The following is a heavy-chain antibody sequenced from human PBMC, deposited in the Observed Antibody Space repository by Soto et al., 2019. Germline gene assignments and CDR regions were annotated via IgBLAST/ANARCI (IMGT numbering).Heavy chain of an antibody. D-gene: IGHD3-10*01. Sequence: VQLVESGGGLVQPGRSLRLSCATSGFSLRDSAMHWVRQITGGGLEWVSGIYASGGVGYVDSVRGRFTISRDVARNFPFPQMEKPHTGHSAFYFCVKGNLGGGADVWGQGTTVTVSS. CDR3: VKGNLGGGADV. CDR1: GFSLRDSA. V-gene: IGHV3-9*01. J-gene: IGHJ6*02. CDR2: IYASGGV.